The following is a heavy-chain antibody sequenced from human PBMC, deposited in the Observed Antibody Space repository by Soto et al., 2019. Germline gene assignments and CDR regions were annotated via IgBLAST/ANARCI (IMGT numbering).Heavy chain of an antibody. CDR1: GGSISSGGYY. D-gene: IGHD3-3*01. Sequence: QVQLQESGPGLVKPSQTLSLTCTVSGGSISSGGYYRSWIRQHPGKGLEWIGYIYYSGSTYYNPSLKSRVTISVDTSKNQFSLKLSSVTAADTAVYYCARGKRITIFGVVIIPPDYWGQGTLVTVSS. J-gene: IGHJ4*02. V-gene: IGHV4-31*03. CDR2: IYYSGST. CDR3: ARGKRITIFGVVIIPPDY.